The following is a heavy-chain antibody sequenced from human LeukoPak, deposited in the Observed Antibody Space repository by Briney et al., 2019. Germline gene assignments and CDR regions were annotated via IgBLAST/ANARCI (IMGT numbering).Heavy chain of an antibody. CDR3: AKDPIRDHYDTIPSYYFDS. D-gene: IGHD3-22*01. CDR1: GFTFSIYP. Sequence: KTGGSLRLSCIGSGFTFSIYPLTWVRQVPGKGLEWVASITGSGATPKYADFAKGRFTISRDNSKNTLYLQMNSLRADDTAVYYCAKDPIRDHYDTIPSYYFDSWGQGSLVTVSS. V-gene: IGHV3-23*01. J-gene: IGHJ4*02. CDR2: ITGSGATP.